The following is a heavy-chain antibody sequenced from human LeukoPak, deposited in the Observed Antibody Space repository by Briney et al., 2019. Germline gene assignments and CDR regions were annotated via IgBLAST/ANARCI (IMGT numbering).Heavy chain of an antibody. V-gene: IGHV6-1*01. Sequence: SQTLSLTCAISGDSVSSNSAAWNWIRQSPSRGLEWLGRTYYRSKWYNDYAVSVKSRITINPDTSKNQFSLQLNSVTPEDTAVYYCARGMVYASYYYYYYMDVWGKGTTVTVSS. CDR1: GDSVSSNSAA. CDR3: ARGMVYASYYYYYYMDV. CDR2: TYYRSKWYN. D-gene: IGHD2-8*01. J-gene: IGHJ6*03.